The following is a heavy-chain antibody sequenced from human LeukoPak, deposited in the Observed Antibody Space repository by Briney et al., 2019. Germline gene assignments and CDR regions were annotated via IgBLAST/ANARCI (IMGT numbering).Heavy chain of an antibody. V-gene: IGHV3-7*03. CDR1: GFTFSNYD. Sequence: GESLRLSCAASGFTFSNYDMNWVRQAPGKGLEWVANIKEDGSEIYYVDVVKGRFTISRDNASNSLYLQMNSLRAEDTAVYYCAKDPRSFVGRPPDSWGQGTLVTVSS. CDR3: AKDPRSFVGRPPDS. D-gene: IGHD2-15*01. J-gene: IGHJ4*02. CDR2: IKEDGSEI.